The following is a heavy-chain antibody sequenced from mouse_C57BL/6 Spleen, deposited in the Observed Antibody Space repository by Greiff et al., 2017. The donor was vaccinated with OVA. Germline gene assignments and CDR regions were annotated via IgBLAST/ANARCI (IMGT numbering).Heavy chain of an antibody. Sequence: EVKLMESGGDLVKPGGSLKLSCAASGFTFSSYGMSWVRQTPDKRLAWVATISSGGSYTYSPDSVKGRFTISRDNAKNTLYLQMSSLKSEDTAMYYCARLGPGYFDYWGQGTTLTVSS. J-gene: IGHJ2*01. CDR2: ISSGGSYT. CDR3: ARLGPGYFDY. V-gene: IGHV5-6*01. D-gene: IGHD4-1*01. CDR1: GFTFSSYG.